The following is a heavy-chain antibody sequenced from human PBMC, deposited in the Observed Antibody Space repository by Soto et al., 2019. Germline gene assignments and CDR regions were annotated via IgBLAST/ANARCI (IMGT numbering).Heavy chain of an antibody. D-gene: IGHD6-13*01. Sequence: XGSLRLSCAASGFTFSSYDMHWVRQATGKGLEWVSAIGTAGDTYYPGSVKGRFTISRENAKNSFYLQMNSLRAGDTAVYYCARGGHSGVFDPWGQGTLVTVSS. CDR3: ARGGHSGVFDP. CDR1: GFTFSSYD. J-gene: IGHJ5*02. CDR2: IGTAGDT. V-gene: IGHV3-13*01.